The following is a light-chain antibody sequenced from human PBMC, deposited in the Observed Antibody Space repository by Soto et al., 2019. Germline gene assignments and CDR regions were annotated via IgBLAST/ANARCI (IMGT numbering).Light chain of an antibody. CDR3: QQYHNWPA. CDR2: GAA. V-gene: IGKV3-15*01. Sequence: DIVITQSQAPLSVSQVKRAPLSCRASQSVFSSLAWYQQKPGQAPRLLIYGAATRATGIPARFSGSGSGTEFTLTISSLQSEDFAVYFCQQYHNWPAFGQGTKVDIK. CDR1: QSVFSS. J-gene: IGKJ1*01.